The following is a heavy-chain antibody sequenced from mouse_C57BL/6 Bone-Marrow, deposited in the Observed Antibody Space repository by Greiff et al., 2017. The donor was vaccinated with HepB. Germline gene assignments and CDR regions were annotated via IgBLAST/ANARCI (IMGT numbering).Heavy chain of an antibody. CDR1: EYEFPSHD. CDR3: ERYEGYYVPFAD. Sequence: EVQLVESGGGLVQPGESLKPSCESNEYEFPSHDMSWVRKTPEKRLELVAAINSDGGSTSYPDTMERRFIISRDNTKKTLYLQMSSLRSEDTALYYGERYEGYYVPFADWGQGTLVTVSA. J-gene: IGHJ3*01. D-gene: IGHD2-3*01. CDR2: INSDGGST. V-gene: IGHV5-2*01.